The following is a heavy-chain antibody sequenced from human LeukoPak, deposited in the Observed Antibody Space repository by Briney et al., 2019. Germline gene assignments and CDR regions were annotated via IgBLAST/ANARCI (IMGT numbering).Heavy chain of an antibody. CDR2: IYYSGST. CDR1: GGSFSGYY. J-gene: IGHJ5*02. V-gene: IGHV4-34*01. Sequence: SETLSLTCAVYGGSFSGYYWSWIRQPPGKGLEWIASIYYSGSTYYNPSLKSRVTISVDTSKNQFSLKLSSVTAADTAVYYCARPMSGSYWVWFDPWGQGTLVTVSS. D-gene: IGHD1-26*01. CDR3: ARPMSGSYWVWFDP.